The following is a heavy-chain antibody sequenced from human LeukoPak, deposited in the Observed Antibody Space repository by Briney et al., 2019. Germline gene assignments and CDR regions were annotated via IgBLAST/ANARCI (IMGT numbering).Heavy chain of an antibody. CDR3: AKRIASSTSCCDFDY. V-gene: IGHV3-30*18. Sequence: PGRSLRLSCAASGFTFSSYGMHWVRQAPGKGLEWVAVISYDGSNKYYADSVKGRFTISRDNSKNTLYLQMNSLRAEETAVYYCAKRIASSTSCCDFDYWGQGTLVTVSS. CDR2: ISYDGSNK. D-gene: IGHD2-2*01. J-gene: IGHJ4*02. CDR1: GFTFSSYG.